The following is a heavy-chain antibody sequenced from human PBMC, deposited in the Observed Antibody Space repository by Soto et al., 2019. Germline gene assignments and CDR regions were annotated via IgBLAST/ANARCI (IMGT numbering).Heavy chain of an antibody. D-gene: IGHD5-18*01. CDR1: GGSIGSYY. CDR3: ARDRGYSYGFYYGMDV. J-gene: IGHJ6*02. CDR2: IYYSGST. Sequence: PXDTLSLRCTVSGGSIGSYYWSGIRQPPGKGLEWIGYIYYSGSTNYNPSLKSRVTISVDTSKNQFSLKLSSVTAADTAVYYCARDRGYSYGFYYGMDVWGQGTTVTVSS. V-gene: IGHV4-59*01.